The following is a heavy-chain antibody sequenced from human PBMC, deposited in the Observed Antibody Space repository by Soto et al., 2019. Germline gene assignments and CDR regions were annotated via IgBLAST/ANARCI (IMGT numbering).Heavy chain of an antibody. J-gene: IGHJ4*02. CDR1: GFPLASHT. CDR2: IYGSGDST. D-gene: IGHD5-12*01. Sequence: AWGGRRLPWSASGFPLASHTINSGRQAPRNGLEWVSGIYGSGDSTFYADSVKGRFTISRDNSKNTLYLQMNSLRAEDTAVYYCAKDARPDGYWDFDYWGQGALVTVSS. V-gene: IGHV3-23*01. CDR3: AKDARPDGYWDFDY.